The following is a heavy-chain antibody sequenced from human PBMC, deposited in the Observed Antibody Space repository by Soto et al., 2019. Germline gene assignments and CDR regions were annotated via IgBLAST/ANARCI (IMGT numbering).Heavy chain of an antibody. V-gene: IGHV4-4*02. D-gene: IGHD6-25*01. Sequence: SETLSPTCAVSGGSISSSNWWSWVRQPPGKGLEWIGEIYHSGSTNYNPSLKSRVTISVDKSKNQFSLKLSSVTAADTAVYYCARKILKAAGPFDYWGQGTLVTVSS. CDR2: IYHSGST. CDR1: GGSISSSNW. J-gene: IGHJ4*02. CDR3: ARKILKAAGPFDY.